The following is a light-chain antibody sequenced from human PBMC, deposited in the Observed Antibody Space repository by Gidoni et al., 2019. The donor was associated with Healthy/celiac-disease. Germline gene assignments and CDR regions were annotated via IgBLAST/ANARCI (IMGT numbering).Light chain of an antibody. CDR1: SSDVGGYNY. Sequence: HPPSASGSPGQSVTITCTGTSSDVGGYNYVSWYQQHPGKAPKLMIYEVSKRPSGVPDRFSGSKSGNTASLTVSGLQAEDEADYYCSSYAGSSVVFGGGTKLTVL. J-gene: IGLJ2*01. CDR3: SSYAGSSVV. CDR2: EVS. V-gene: IGLV2-8*01.